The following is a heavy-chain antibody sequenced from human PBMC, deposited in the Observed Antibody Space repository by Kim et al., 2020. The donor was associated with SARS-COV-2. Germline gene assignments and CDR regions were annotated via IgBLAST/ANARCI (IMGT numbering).Heavy chain of an antibody. CDR1: SGFTASGFTFSNHG. CDR3: AKEAGDFGSGFNYAFDY. Sequence: GGSLRLSCAASGFTASGFTFSNHGMHWVRQAPGKGLVWVAIFSHDGSSRYYADSVKGRFTISRDNSQNIIYLEMNSLREEDTAVYYCAKEAGDFGSGFNYAFDYWGQGTLVTVSS. CDR2: FSHDGSSR. D-gene: IGHD3-3*01. V-gene: IGHV3-30*18. J-gene: IGHJ4*02.